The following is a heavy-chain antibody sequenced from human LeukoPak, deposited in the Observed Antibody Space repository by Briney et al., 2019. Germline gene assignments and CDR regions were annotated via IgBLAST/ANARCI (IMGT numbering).Heavy chain of an antibody. CDR2: IIPIFGTA. CDR3: ARDLRSANCGGDCYDNWFDP. CDR1: GGTFSSYA. Sequence: SVKVSCKASGGTFSSYAISWVRQAPGQGLEWMGGIIPIFGTANYAQKFQGRVTITADKSTSTAYMELSSLRSEDTAVYYCARDLRSANCGGDCYDNWFDPWGQGTLVTVSS. J-gene: IGHJ5*02. D-gene: IGHD2-21*02. V-gene: IGHV1-69*06.